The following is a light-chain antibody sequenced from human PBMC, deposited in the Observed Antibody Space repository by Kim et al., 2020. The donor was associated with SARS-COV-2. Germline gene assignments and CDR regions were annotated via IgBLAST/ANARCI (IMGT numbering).Light chain of an antibody. CDR2: EVT. CDR3: SSYAGSNTVI. CDR1: SSDVGGYSY. Sequence: GQSVTLTCTGTSSDVGGYSYVSWYQHHPGKAPKLMISEVTKRPSGVPDRFSGSKSGNTASLTVSGLQAEDEADYYCSSYAGSNTVIFGGGTRLTVL. V-gene: IGLV2-8*01. J-gene: IGLJ2*01.